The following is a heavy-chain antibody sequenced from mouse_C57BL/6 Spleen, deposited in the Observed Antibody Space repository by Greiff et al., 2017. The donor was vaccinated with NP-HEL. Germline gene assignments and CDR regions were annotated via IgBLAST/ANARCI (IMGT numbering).Heavy chain of an antibody. CDR3: AMVTTEAWFAY. CDR1: GYTFTDYY. CDR2: IFPGSGST. J-gene: IGHJ3*01. D-gene: IGHD2-2*01. V-gene: IGHV1-75*01. Sequence: QVQLKESGPELVKPGASVKISCKASGYTFTDYYINWVKQRPGQGLEWIGWIFPGSGSTYYNEKFKGKATLTVDKSSSTAYMLLSSLTSEDSAVYFCAMVTTEAWFAYWGQGTLVTVSA.